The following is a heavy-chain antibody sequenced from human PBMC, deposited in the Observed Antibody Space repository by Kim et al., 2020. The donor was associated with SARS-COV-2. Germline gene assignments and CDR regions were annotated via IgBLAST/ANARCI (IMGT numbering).Heavy chain of an antibody. CDR3: ARLYYYDSSGYYYDAFDI. V-gene: IGHV1-3*01. D-gene: IGHD3-22*01. J-gene: IGHJ3*02. Sequence: QGRVTITRDTSASTAYMELSSLRSEDTAVYYCARLYYYDSSGYYYDAFDIWGQGTMVTVSS.